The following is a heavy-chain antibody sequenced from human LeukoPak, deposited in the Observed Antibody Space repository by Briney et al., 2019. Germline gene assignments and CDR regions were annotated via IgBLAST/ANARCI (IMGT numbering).Heavy chain of an antibody. V-gene: IGHV4-4*02. J-gene: IGHJ4*02. Sequence: SGTLSLTCAVSGGSISSSNWWSWVRQPPGKGLEWIGEIYHSGSTNYNPSLKSRVAISVDKSKNQFSLKLSSVTAADTAVYYCARNSPGYSSSFSLGNFDYWGQGTLVTVSS. D-gene: IGHD6-13*01. CDR2: IYHSGST. CDR3: ARNSPGYSSSFSLGNFDY. CDR1: GGSISSSNW.